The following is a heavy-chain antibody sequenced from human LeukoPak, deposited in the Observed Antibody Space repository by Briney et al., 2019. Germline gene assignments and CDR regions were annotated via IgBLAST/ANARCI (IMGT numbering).Heavy chain of an antibody. Sequence: GGSLRLSCAASGFTFSSYSMNWVRQAPGKGLEWVSSISSSSSYIYYADSVKGRFTISRDNAKNSLYLQMNSLRAEDTAVYYCARRELGLWFGELYYYYYYYMDVWGKGTTVTISS. J-gene: IGHJ6*03. V-gene: IGHV3-21*01. CDR1: GFTFSSYS. CDR3: ARRELGLWFGELYYYYYYYMDV. D-gene: IGHD3-10*01. CDR2: ISSSSSYI.